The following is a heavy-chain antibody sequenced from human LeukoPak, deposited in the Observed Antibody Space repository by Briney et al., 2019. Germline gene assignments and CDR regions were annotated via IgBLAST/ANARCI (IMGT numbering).Heavy chain of an antibody. Sequence: PSETLSLTCAVSGHPINSAYYWVRIRQPPGKGLEWIGSLYHPDSTYYNPSLESRVTMSVDTSRNQFSLKLSFVTAADTAVYYCARQFDSYFYYYLDVWGTGTTVTVSS. D-gene: IGHD3-10*01. J-gene: IGHJ6*03. CDR3: ARQFDSYFYYYLDV. CDR2: LYHPDST. CDR1: GHPINSAYY. V-gene: IGHV4-38-2*01.